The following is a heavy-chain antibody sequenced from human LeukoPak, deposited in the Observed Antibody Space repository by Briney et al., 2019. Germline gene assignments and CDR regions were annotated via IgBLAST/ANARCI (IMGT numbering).Heavy chain of an antibody. J-gene: IGHJ6*02. CDR2: INPNSGGT. D-gene: IGHD3-10*01. Sequence: ASVNVSCKGSGYSFIGYFMHWVRQAPGQGPEWMGWINPNSGGTNYAQKFQGRVTMTRDTSISTAYMELSGLRSDDTAVYYCARDAGYDSGSVGAVDVWGQGTTVTVSS. V-gene: IGHV1-2*02. CDR3: ARDAGYDSGSVGAVDV. CDR1: GYSFIGYF.